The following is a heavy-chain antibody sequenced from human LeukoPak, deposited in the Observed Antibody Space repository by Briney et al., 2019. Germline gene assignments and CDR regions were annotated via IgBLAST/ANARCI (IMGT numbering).Heavy chain of an antibody. Sequence: PGGSLRLSCAASGFTFSDHYMDWVRKGPGKGLEWVGRTRNKVNRYTTEYAASVKGRFTISRDDSKHSLYLQINSLKTEDTAVYYCARVVGATTVDFWGQGTLVTVSS. V-gene: IGHV3-72*01. CDR2: TRNKVNRYTT. CDR3: ARVVGATTVDF. J-gene: IGHJ4*02. D-gene: IGHD1-26*01. CDR1: GFTFSDHY.